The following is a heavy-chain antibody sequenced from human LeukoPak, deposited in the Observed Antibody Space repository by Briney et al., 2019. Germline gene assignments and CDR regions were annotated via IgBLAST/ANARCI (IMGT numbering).Heavy chain of an antibody. CDR1: GFTFSSDA. CDR3: AKGSVGTTRRFDP. Sequence: GGSLRLSCVASGFTFSSDAMSWVRQVPGKGLEWVSSISGSGGGTEYADSVKGRFTISRDNSKNTLYLQLNSLRVGDTAIFYCAKGSVGTTRRFDPWGQGTLVTVSS. V-gene: IGHV3-23*01. J-gene: IGHJ5*02. D-gene: IGHD4-23*01. CDR2: ISGSGGGT.